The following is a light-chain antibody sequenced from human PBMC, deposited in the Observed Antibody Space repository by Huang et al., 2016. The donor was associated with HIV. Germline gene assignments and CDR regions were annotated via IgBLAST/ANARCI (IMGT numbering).Light chain of an antibody. Sequence: DIQMTQSPSSLSASIGDRVTITCRASQGISSHLNWYQQKPGKAPKLLIYGASKLQTGVPSRVSGSGSGTEFTLAISSLQPEDFATYYCQQSYDARTFGQGTKVEI. J-gene: IGKJ1*01. V-gene: IGKV1-39*01. CDR3: QQSYDART. CDR2: GAS. CDR1: QGISSH.